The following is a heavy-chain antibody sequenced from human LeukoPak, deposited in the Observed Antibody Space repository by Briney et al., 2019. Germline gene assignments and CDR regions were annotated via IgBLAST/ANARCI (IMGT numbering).Heavy chain of an antibody. J-gene: IGHJ6*03. V-gene: IGHV3-23*01. CDR1: GFTFSSYA. CDR2: ISGSGGST. D-gene: IGHD3-9*01. CDR3: AKSTDILTGYYFTYYYYMDV. Sequence: GGSLRLSCAASGFTFSSYAMSWVRQAPGKGLEWVSAISGSGGSTYYADSVKGRFTISRDNSKNTLYLQMNSLRAEDTAVYYRAKSTDILTGYYFTYYYYMDVWGKGTTVTVSS.